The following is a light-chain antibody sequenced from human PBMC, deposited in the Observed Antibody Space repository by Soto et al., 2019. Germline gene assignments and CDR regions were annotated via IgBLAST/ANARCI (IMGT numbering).Light chain of an antibody. V-gene: IGKV3-15*01. J-gene: IGKJ1*01. Sequence: IEMTQSPATLSVPPGDTATLSCRASQSVSSNVAWYQRRPGQAPRLLIYGASTRATGIPARFSRSGSGTHFTLTISSLQSEDFALYYRQQYNNWPPWTFGQGTKVEIK. CDR1: QSVSSN. CDR2: GAS. CDR3: QQYNNWPPWT.